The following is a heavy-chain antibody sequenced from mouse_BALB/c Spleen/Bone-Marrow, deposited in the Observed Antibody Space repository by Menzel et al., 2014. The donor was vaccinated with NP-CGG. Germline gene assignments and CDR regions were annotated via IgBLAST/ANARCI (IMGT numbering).Heavy chain of an antibody. CDR1: GFSLTSYG. CDR3: ARDRVYGSHYYAMDY. D-gene: IGHD1-1*02. Sequence: VKLVESGPGLVAPSQSLSITCTVSGFSLTSYGVHWVRQPPGKGLEWLGVIWAGGSTNYNSALMSRLSISKDNSKSQVFLKMNSLQTDDTAMYYCARDRVYGSHYYAMDYWGQGTSVTVSS. CDR2: IWAGGST. J-gene: IGHJ4*01. V-gene: IGHV2-9*02.